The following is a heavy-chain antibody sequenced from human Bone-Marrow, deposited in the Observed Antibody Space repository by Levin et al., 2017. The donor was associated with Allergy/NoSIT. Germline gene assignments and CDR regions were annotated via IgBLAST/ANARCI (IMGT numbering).Heavy chain of an antibody. D-gene: IGHD3-16*01. CDR2: INPNGGGT. Sequence: ASVKVSCKASRDVFTTYYIHWVRQAPGQGLEWMGLINPNGGGTRYAQNFQGRVTMTLDTSTSTVDMELSRLRLEDTAVYYCATPDPRGSQVPRGDDGLDIWGQGTMVTVS. J-gene: IGHJ3*02. CDR1: RDVFTTYY. CDR3: ATPDPRGSQVPRGDDGLDI. V-gene: IGHV1-46*01.